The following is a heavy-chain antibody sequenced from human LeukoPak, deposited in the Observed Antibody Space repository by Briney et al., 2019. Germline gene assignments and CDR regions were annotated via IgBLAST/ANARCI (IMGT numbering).Heavy chain of an antibody. D-gene: IGHD3-10*01. V-gene: IGHV4-39*01. Sequence: SETLSLTCTVSGGSISSSSYYWGWIRQPPGKGLEWIGSIYYSGSTYYNPSPKSRVTISVDTSKNQFSLKLSSVTAADTAVYYCSYGSGGPYGMDVWGQGTTVTVSS. CDR3: SYGSGGPYGMDV. CDR2: IYYSGST. CDR1: GGSISSSSYY. J-gene: IGHJ6*02.